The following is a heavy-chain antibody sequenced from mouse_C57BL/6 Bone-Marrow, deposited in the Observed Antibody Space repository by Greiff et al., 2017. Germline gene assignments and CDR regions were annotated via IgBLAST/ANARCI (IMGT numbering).Heavy chain of an antibody. CDR2: ISSGGSYT. Sequence: EVKLQESGGDLVKPGGSLKLSCAASGFTFSSYGMSWVRQTPDKRLEWVATISSGGSYTYYPDSVKGRFTISRDNAKNTLYLQMSSLKSEDTARYYCESGYDGYYPRYSMDYWGQGTSVTVSS. CDR3: ESGYDGYYPRYSMDY. J-gene: IGHJ4*01. D-gene: IGHD2-3*01. CDR1: GFTFSSYG. V-gene: IGHV5-6*01.